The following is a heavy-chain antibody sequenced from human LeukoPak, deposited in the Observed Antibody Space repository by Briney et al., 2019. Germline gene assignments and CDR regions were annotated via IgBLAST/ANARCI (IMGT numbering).Heavy chain of an antibody. Sequence: GGSLRLSCAASGFTFSSYAMSWDRQAPGKGLEWVSAISGSGGSTYYADSVKGRFTISRDNSKNTLYLQMNSLRAEDTAVYYCAKDLGYSYGYERGFDYWGQGTLVTVSS. CDR3: AKDLGYSYGYERGFDY. CDR2: ISGSGGST. D-gene: IGHD5-18*01. J-gene: IGHJ4*02. CDR1: GFTFSSYA. V-gene: IGHV3-23*01.